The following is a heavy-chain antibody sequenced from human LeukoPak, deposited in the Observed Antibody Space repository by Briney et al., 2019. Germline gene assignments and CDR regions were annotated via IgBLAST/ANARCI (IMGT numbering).Heavy chain of an antibody. Sequence: PGGSLRLSCAASGFTFSSYAMSWVRQAPGKGREWVAFIRYDGNNKYYGDSVKGRFTISRDNSKNTLYLEMKSLRAEDTAVYHCAKVSVENAFDIWGQGTMVTVSS. CDR2: IRYDGNNK. J-gene: IGHJ3*02. CDR1: GFTFSSYA. D-gene: IGHD1-1*01. CDR3: AKVSVENAFDI. V-gene: IGHV3-30*02.